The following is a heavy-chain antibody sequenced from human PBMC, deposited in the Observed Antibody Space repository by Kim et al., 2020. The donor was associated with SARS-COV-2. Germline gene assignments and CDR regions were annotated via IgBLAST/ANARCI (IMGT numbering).Heavy chain of an antibody. J-gene: IGHJ5*02. D-gene: IGHD2-2*01. V-gene: IGHV4-59*01. Sequence: SETLSLTCTVSGGSISSYYWSWIRQPPGKGLEWIGYIYYSGSTNYNPSLKRRVTISVDTSKNQFSLKLSSVTAADTAVYYCARGSYCSSTSCENSPGDWFDPWGQGTLVTVSS. CDR1: GGSISSYY. CDR3: ARGSYCSSTSCENSPGDWFDP. CDR2: IYYSGST.